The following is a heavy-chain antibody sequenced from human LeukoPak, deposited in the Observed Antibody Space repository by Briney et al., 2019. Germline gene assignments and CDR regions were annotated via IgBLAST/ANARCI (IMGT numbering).Heavy chain of an antibody. CDR2: IKQDGSEK. CDR3: ARWGYSYGYGAFDI. Sequence: GGSLRLSCAASGFTFNNYDITWVRQAPGKGLEWVANIKQDGSEKYYVDSVKGRFTISRDNAKNSLYLQMNSLRAEDTAVYYCARWGYSYGYGAFDIWGQGTMVTVSS. D-gene: IGHD5-18*01. J-gene: IGHJ3*02. CDR1: GFTFNNYD. V-gene: IGHV3-7*01.